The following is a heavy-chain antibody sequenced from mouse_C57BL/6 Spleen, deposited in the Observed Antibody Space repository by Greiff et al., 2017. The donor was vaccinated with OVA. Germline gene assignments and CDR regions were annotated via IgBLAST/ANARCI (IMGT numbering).Heavy chain of an antibody. CDR1: GYTFTSYW. V-gene: IGHV1-55*01. Sequence: VQLQQPGAELVKPGASVKMSCKASGYTFTSYWITWVKQRPGQGLEWIGDIYPGSGSTNYNAKFKSKATLTVDTSSSTAYMPLSRLTSEASAVYYCARSGMVFDYWGQGTTLTVSS. J-gene: IGHJ2*01. CDR2: IYPGSGST. D-gene: IGHD2-3*01. CDR3: ARSGMVFDY.